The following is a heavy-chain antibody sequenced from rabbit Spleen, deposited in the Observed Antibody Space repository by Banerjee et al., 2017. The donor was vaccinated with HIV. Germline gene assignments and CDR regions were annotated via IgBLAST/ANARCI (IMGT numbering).Heavy chain of an antibody. J-gene: IGHJ4*01. D-gene: IGHD1-1*01. Sequence: QEQLVESGGGLVQPGASLTLTCTASGFSFSSSYYMCWVRQAPGKGLEWIGCIYTSAGNTWYASWAKGRFTISKTSSTTVTLQMTGLPAADTATYFCARGINVNYYAFDLWGPGTLVTVS. V-gene: IGHV1S45*01. CDR3: ARGINVNYYAFDL. CDR1: GFSFSSSYY. CDR2: IYTSAGNT.